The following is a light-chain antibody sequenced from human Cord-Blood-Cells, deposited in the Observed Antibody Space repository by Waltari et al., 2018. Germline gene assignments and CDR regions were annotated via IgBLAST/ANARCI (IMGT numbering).Light chain of an antibody. CDR2: DAS. Sequence: EIVLTHSPATLSLSPGERATLSCRASQSVSSYLAWYQQQPGQAPRLLIYDASNRATGIPARFSGSGSGTDFTLTSSSLEPEDFAVYYCQQRSSWTFGQGTKVEIK. CDR3: QQRSSWT. CDR1: QSVSSY. V-gene: IGKV3-11*01. J-gene: IGKJ1*01.